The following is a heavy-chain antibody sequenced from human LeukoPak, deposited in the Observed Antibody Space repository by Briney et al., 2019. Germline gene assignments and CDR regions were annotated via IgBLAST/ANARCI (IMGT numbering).Heavy chain of an antibody. D-gene: IGHD4-23*01. CDR1: GFTFSSYE. J-gene: IGHJ3*02. CDR2: ISSSGSTI. Sequence: GGSLRLSCAASGFTFSSYEMNWVRQAPGKGLEWVSYISSSGSTIYYADSVKGRFTISRDNSKNTLYLQMNSLRAEDTAVYYCAKDRTTVAHDAFDIWGQGTMVTVSS. CDR3: AKDRTTVAHDAFDI. V-gene: IGHV3-48*03.